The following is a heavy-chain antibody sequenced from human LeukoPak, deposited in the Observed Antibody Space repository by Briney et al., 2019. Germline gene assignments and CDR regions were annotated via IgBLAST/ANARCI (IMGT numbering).Heavy chain of an antibody. CDR3: ARDERNTAMSL. Sequence: PGGSLRLSCAASGFTFSSYGMHWVRQAPGKGLEWVAVIWNDGSHEEYADSLKGRFTISRDNSKNTLYLEINSPRAEDTAVYYCARDERNTAMSLWGQGTLVTVST. D-gene: IGHD5-18*01. CDR1: GFTFSSYG. J-gene: IGHJ4*02. V-gene: IGHV3-33*08. CDR2: IWNDGSHE.